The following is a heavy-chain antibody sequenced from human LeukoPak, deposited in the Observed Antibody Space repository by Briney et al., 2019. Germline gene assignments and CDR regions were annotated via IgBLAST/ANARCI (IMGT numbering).Heavy chain of an antibody. V-gene: IGHV4-59*01. D-gene: IGHD3-22*01. J-gene: IGHJ4*02. CDR1: GGPISSYY. Sequence: NPSETLSLTCSVSGGPISSYYWSWIRQPPGKGLEWIGNIYYSGSTNYNPSLKSRVTISVDTSKNQFSLKLSSVTAADTAVYYCARSYDSSGYYLDYWGQGTLVTVSS. CDR2: IYYSGST. CDR3: ARSYDSSGYYLDY.